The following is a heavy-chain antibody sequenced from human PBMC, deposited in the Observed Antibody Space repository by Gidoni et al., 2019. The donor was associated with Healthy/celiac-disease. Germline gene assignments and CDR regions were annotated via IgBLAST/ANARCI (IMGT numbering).Heavy chain of an antibody. V-gene: IGHV1-69*01. Sequence: QVQLVQSGAEVKKPGSSVKVSCKASGGTLSSYAISWVRQAPGQGLEWMGGIIPIFGTANYAQKFQGRVTITADESTSTAYMELSSLRSEDTAVYYCARWQASTGTTTYYYYGMDVWGQGTTVTVSS. CDR3: ARWQASTGTTTYYYYGMDV. CDR1: GGTLSSYA. CDR2: IIPIFGTA. D-gene: IGHD1-7*01. J-gene: IGHJ6*02.